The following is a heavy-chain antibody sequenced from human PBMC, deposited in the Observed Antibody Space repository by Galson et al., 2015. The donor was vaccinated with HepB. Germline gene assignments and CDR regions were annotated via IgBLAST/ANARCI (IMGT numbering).Heavy chain of an antibody. Sequence: SLRLSCAASGFTFSDYYMSWIRQAPGKGLEWVSYISSSGSTIYYADSVKGRFTISRDNAKNSLYLQMNSLRAEDTAVYYCAREDIVVVPAAQYYYYYMDVWGKGTTVTVSS. CDR1: GFTFSDYY. CDR3: AREDIVVVPAAQYYYYYMDV. J-gene: IGHJ6*03. CDR2: ISSSGSTI. V-gene: IGHV3-11*01. D-gene: IGHD2-2*01.